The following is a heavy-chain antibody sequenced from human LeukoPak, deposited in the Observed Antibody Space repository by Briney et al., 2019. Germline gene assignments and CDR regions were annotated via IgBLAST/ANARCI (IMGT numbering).Heavy chain of an antibody. CDR2: INHSGST. V-gene: IGHV4-34*01. CDR1: GGAFSGYY. J-gene: IGHJ6*02. Sequence: SETLSLTCAVYGGAFSGYYWSWIRQPPGKGLEWIGEINHSGSTNYNPSLKSRVTISVDTSKNQFSLKLSSVTAADTAVYYCARDHLGWAMAKPNYYYYGMDVWGQGTTVTVSS. D-gene: IGHD5-18*01. CDR3: ARDHLGWAMAKPNYYYYGMDV.